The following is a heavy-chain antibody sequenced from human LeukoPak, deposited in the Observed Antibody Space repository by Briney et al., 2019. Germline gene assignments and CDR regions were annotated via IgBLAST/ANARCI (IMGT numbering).Heavy chain of an antibody. D-gene: IGHD3-16*02. V-gene: IGHV3-21*01. CDR3: ARDWGSYRYTLYYLDY. Sequence: GGSLRLSCAASGFTFISHTINWVRQAPGKGLEWVSSISSSSSYIYYSDSVKGRFTISRDNAKNSLYLQMNSLRAEDTAVYYCARDWGSYRYTLYYLDYWGQGTLVTVSS. CDR2: ISSSSSYI. J-gene: IGHJ4*02. CDR1: GFTFISHT.